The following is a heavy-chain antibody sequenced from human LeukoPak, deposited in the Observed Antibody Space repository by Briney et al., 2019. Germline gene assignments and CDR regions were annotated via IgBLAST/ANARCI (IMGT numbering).Heavy chain of an antibody. J-gene: IGHJ4*02. CDR1: GFTLSSDA. D-gene: IGHD4-23*01. CDR3: AKERVRLRWTFDY. CDR2: ISGSGGST. V-gene: IGHV3-23*01. Sequence: PGPSLRLSCAASGFTLSSDAMSWVRQAPGKGLEWVSAISGSGGSTYYADSVKGRFTIHRDNPKNTPYLQMNSLRAEDTAVYYCAKERVRLRWTFDYWGQGTLVTVSS.